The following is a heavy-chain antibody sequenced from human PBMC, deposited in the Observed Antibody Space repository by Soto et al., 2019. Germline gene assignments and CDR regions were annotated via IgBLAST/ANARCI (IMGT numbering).Heavy chain of an antibody. V-gene: IGHV5-51*01. CDR3: ARSTGTTSSGWYGDRLYYYYYMDV. Sequence: GESLKISCKGSGYSFTSYWIGWVRQMPGKGLEWMGIIYPGDSDTRYSPSFQGQVTISADKSISTAYLQWSSLKASDTAMYYCARSTGTTSSGWYGDRLYYYYYMDVWGKGTTVTVSS. CDR2: IYPGDSDT. D-gene: IGHD6-19*01. J-gene: IGHJ6*03. CDR1: GYSFTSYW.